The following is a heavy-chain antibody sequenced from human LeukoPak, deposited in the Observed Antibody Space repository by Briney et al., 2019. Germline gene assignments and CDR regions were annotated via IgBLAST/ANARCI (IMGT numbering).Heavy chain of an antibody. V-gene: IGHV3-7*03. Sequence: GGSLRLSCAASGFTFSNYWMSWVRQAPGKGLEWVANIKQDGSERYYVGSVKGRFTISRDNAKNSVYLQMNSLRAEDTAVYYCVRGMDVWGQGTTVTVSS. CDR1: GFTFSNYW. J-gene: IGHJ6*02. CDR3: VRGMDV. CDR2: IKQDGSER.